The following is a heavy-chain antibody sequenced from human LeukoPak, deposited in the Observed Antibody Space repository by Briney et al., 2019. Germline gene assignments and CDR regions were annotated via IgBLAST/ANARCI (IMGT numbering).Heavy chain of an antibody. CDR2: ISYDGSNK. Sequence: PGRSLRLSCAASGFTFSTYGMHWVRQAPGKGLEWVAVISYDGSNKYYADSVKGRFTISRDNSKNTLYLQMNSLRAEDTAVYYCASSRSIWGYSYDYWGQGTLVTVSS. J-gene: IGHJ4*02. D-gene: IGHD5-18*01. CDR1: GFTFSTYG. V-gene: IGHV3-30*03. CDR3: ASSRSIWGYSYDY.